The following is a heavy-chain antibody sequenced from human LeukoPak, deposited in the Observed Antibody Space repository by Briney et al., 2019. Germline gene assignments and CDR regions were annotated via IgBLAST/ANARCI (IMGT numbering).Heavy chain of an antibody. CDR1: GFNFRNYG. CDR2: IWYDGSNQ. D-gene: IGHD2-2*01. CDR3: AKDTNAGGDAFDI. J-gene: IGHJ3*02. Sequence: PGGSLRLSCAASGFNFRNYGMQWGRQAPGKGLECVTLIWYDGSNQYCADSVKGRFTIARDNSKNTLYLQMNSLRAEDTAVYYCAKDTNAGGDAFDIWGQGTMVTVSS. V-gene: IGHV3-33*06.